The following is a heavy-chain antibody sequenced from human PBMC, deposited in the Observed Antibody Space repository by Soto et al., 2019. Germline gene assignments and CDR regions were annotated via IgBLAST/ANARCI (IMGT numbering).Heavy chain of an antibody. Sequence: QVQLVQSGAEVKKPGSSVKVSCKASGGTFSSYAVSWVRQAPGQGLEWMGGFIPIFGTANYAQKFQGRVTITADKSTRTAYMELSSLRSEDTAVYYCARYCSSTSCYSPYYYYGMDVWGQGTTVTVSS. D-gene: IGHD2-2*02. V-gene: IGHV1-69*06. CDR3: ARYCSSTSCYSPYYYYGMDV. CDR2: FIPIFGTA. J-gene: IGHJ6*02. CDR1: GGTFSSYA.